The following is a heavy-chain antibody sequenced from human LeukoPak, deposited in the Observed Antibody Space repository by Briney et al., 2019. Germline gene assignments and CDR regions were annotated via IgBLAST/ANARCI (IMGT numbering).Heavy chain of an antibody. V-gene: IGHV1-2*02. D-gene: IGHD6-19*01. CDR3: ARVIAVAGFDY. Sequence: GAPVKVSCKASGYTFTDYYMHWVRQAPGQGLEWMGWINPNSGGTDYAQKFQGRVTMTRDTSTSTVYMELSSLRSEDTAVYYCARVIAVAGFDYWGQGTLVTVSS. CDR1: GYTFTDYY. J-gene: IGHJ4*02. CDR2: INPNSGGT.